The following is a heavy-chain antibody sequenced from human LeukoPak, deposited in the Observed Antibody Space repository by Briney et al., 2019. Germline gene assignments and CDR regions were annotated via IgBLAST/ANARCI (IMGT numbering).Heavy chain of an antibody. CDR3: ARDRLDTHRMHPNWVDP. CDR1: GGTFSSYA. J-gene: IGHJ5*02. V-gene: IGHV1-69*05. Sequence: SSVKVSCKASGGTFSSYAISWVRQAPGQGLEWMGGIIPIFGTANYAQKFQGRVTITTDESTSTAYMELSSLRSEDTAVYYCARDRLDTHRMHPNWVDPWGQGTLVTVSS. D-gene: IGHD2-8*01. CDR2: IIPIFGTA.